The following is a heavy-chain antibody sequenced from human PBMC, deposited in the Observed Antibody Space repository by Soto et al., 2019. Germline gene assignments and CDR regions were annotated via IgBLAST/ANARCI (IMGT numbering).Heavy chain of an antibody. V-gene: IGHV1-69*01. CDR3: ARSDIEVMVYYHYGMDV. Sequence: QVQLVQSGAEVKKPGSSVKVSCKASGGTLSSYSISWVRQAPGQGLEWMGGVIPMFGTENYAQKFQGRVTYTADESTSTAYMELSSLRSDDTAVYYCARSDIEVMVYYHYGMDVWGKGTTVTVSS. J-gene: IGHJ6*04. CDR1: GGTLSSYS. D-gene: IGHD2-8*01. CDR2: VIPMFGTE.